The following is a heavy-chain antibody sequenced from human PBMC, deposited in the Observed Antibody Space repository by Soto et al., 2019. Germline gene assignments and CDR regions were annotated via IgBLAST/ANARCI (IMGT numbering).Heavy chain of an antibody. CDR1: GFSFSNSD. CDR2: ISIDGRRK. CDR3: TRGPTHGAFDI. Sequence: QVYLEESGGGVVQPGRSLRLSCVASGFSFSNSDMHWVRQAPGKGLEWLAHISIDGRRKYYADSVKGRFTVSRENSKNTLYLQLNSLGPEEAALYYCTRGPTHGAFDIWGQGTMGTVSS. V-gene: IGHV3-30*03. J-gene: IGHJ3*02.